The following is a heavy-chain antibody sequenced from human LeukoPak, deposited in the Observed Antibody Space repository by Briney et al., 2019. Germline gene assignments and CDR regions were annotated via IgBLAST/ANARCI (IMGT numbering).Heavy chain of an antibody. J-gene: IGHJ6*03. D-gene: IGHD6-13*01. Sequence: VASVKVSCKASGGTFSSYAISWVRQAPGQGLEWMGGIIPIFGTANYAQKFQGRVTITTDESTSTAYMELSSLRSEDTAVYYCATGLAAAGSLVDFYYMDVWGKGTTVTVSS. CDR1: GGTFSSYA. V-gene: IGHV1-69*05. CDR2: IIPIFGTA. CDR3: ATGLAAAGSLVDFYYMDV.